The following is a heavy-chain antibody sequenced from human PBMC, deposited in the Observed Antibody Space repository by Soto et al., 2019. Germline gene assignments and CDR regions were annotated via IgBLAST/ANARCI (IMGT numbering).Heavy chain of an antibody. D-gene: IGHD3-22*01. J-gene: IGHJ1*01. V-gene: IGHV4-59*01. Sequence: SETLSLTCTVSGGSISSYYWSWIRQPPGKGLEWIGYIYYSGSTNYNPSLKSRVTISVDTSKNQFSLKLSSVTAADTAVYYCARDRVESGYPEYFQNWGQGTLVTVS. CDR1: GGSISSYY. CDR2: IYYSGST. CDR3: ARDRVESGYPEYFQN.